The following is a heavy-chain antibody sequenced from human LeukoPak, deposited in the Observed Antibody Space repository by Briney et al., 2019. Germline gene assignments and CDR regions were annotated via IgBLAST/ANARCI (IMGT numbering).Heavy chain of an antibody. J-gene: IGHJ4*02. D-gene: IGHD3-3*01. Sequence: GGPLRLSCAASGFTFSSYAMSWVRQAPGKGLEWVSAISGSGGSTYYADSVKGRFTISRDNSKNTLYLQMNSLRAEDTAVYYCAEGEEGDFWSGYYIDYWGQGTLVTVSS. V-gene: IGHV3-23*01. CDR2: ISGSGGST. CDR3: AEGEEGDFWSGYYIDY. CDR1: GFTFSSYA.